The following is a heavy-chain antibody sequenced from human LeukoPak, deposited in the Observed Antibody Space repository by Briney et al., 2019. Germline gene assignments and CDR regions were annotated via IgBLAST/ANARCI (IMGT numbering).Heavy chain of an antibody. CDR1: GFTFRSYT. CDR2: ISKSSTYI. V-gene: IGHV3-21*01. D-gene: IGHD3-3*01. J-gene: IGHJ5*02. Sequence: GGSLRLSCVASGFTFRSYTMNWVRQAPGKGLEWVSAISKSSTYIHYADSVKGRFTISRDNTKNSLYLQMNSLRAEDTAVYYCARLDYYDLVPFDLWGQGTLVTVSS. CDR3: ARLDYYDLVPFDL.